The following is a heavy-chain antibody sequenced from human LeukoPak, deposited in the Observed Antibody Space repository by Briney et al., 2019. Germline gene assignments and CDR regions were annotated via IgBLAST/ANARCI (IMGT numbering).Heavy chain of an antibody. Sequence: GRSLRLSCSASGFTFSSYALHWVRQAPGKGLEWVAVMASDGRDKQYADSVKGRFTISRDNSMNTLYLQMDSLRAEDTAVFYCARDFSIGAADYYFDYWGQGTLVTVSS. V-gene: IGHV3-30*03. CDR3: ARDFSIGAADYYFDY. J-gene: IGHJ4*02. D-gene: IGHD6-13*01. CDR2: MASDGRDK. CDR1: GFTFSSYA.